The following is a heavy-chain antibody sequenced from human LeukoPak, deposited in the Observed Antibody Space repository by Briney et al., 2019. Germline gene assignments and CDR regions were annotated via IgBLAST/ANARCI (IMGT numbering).Heavy chain of an antibody. V-gene: IGHV5-51*01. J-gene: IGHJ4*02. CDR1: GYSFTSYW. CDR2: IYPGDSDT. CDR3: ARVFGVTTVQGYYFDY. Sequence: GESLKISCKGSGYSFTSYWIGWVRQMPGKGLEWMGIIYPGDSDTRYSPSFQGQVTISADKSISTAYLQWSSLKASNTAMYYCARVFGVTTVQGYYFDYWGQGTLVTVSS. D-gene: IGHD4-17*01.